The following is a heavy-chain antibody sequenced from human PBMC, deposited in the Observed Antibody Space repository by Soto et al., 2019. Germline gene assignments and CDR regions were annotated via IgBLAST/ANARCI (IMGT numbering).Heavy chain of an antibody. Sequence: SETLSLTCTVSGGSISSYYWSWIRQPPGKGLEWIGYIYYSGSTNYNPSLKSRVTISVDTSKNQFPLKLSSVTAADTAVYYCAKVHGDYVNYYGMDVWGQGTTVTVSS. CDR2: IYYSGST. V-gene: IGHV4-59*01. D-gene: IGHD4-17*01. J-gene: IGHJ6*02. CDR1: GGSISSYY. CDR3: AKVHGDYVNYYGMDV.